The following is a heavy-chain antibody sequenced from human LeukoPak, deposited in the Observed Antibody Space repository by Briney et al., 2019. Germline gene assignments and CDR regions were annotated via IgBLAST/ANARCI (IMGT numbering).Heavy chain of an antibody. CDR3: ARDLRSEGAFDI. D-gene: IGHD3-3*01. CDR2: IYYSGST. V-gene: IGHV4-59*01. J-gene: IGHJ3*02. Sequence: SQTLSLTCTVSGGSISSYYWSWIRQPPGKGLEWIGYIYYSGSTNYNPSLKSRVTISVDTSKNQFSLKLSSVTAADTAVYYCARDLRSEGAFDIWGQGTMVTVSS. CDR1: GGSISSYY.